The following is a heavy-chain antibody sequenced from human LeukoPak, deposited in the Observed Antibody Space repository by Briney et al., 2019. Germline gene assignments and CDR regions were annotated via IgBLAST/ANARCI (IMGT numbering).Heavy chain of an antibody. CDR2: ISGSGGST. Sequence: GGSLRLSCAASGFTFSSYAMSWVRQAPGKGLEWVSAISGSGGSTYYADSVKGRFTISRDSSKNTLYLQMNSLRAEDTAVYYCAREGAWIQLWSSFDYWGQGTLVTVSS. D-gene: IGHD5-18*01. CDR1: GFTFSSYA. J-gene: IGHJ4*02. V-gene: IGHV3-23*01. CDR3: AREGAWIQLWSSFDY.